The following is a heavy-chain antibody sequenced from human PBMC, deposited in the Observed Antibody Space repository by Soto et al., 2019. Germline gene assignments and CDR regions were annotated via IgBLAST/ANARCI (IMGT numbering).Heavy chain of an antibody. V-gene: IGHV1-18*01. J-gene: IGHJ4*02. D-gene: IGHD3-10*01. CDR2: XXAXXXXX. CDR1: GYTFTSYG. CDR3: ARSYYGSGSYSH. Sequence: ASVKVSCKASGYTFTSYGISWVRQAPGRGLEWXGWXXAXXXXXNXXXKLQGRVTTTTDTSTSTAYTELRSLRSDDTAVYYCARSYYGSGSYSHWGQGTLVNVS.